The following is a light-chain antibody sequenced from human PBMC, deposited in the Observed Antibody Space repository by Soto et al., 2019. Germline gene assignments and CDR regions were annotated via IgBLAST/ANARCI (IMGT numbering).Light chain of an antibody. CDR2: GAS. Sequence: ENVLTQSPGALSLSPGERAILSCRASQSVSSSYLAWYQHKAGQAPRLLIYGASTRATGIPARFSGSGSGTEFTLTISSLQSEDFAVYYCQQYNNWPLTFGPGTKVDIK. CDR1: QSVSSSY. J-gene: IGKJ3*01. CDR3: QQYNNWPLT. V-gene: IGKV3-15*01.